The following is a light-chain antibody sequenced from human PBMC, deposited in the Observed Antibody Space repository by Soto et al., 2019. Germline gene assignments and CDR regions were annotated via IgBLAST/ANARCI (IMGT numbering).Light chain of an antibody. CDR1: SSNIGAGYD. CDR3: QSYDSSLSGDV. Sequence: QSVLTQPPSVSGAPGQRVTISCTGSSSNIGAGYDVHWYQLLPGTAPKLLIYGNTNRPSGVPDRFSGSKSGTSASLAITGLQAEDEADYYCQSYDSSLSGDVFGTGTKLTVL. CDR2: GNT. J-gene: IGLJ1*01. V-gene: IGLV1-40*01.